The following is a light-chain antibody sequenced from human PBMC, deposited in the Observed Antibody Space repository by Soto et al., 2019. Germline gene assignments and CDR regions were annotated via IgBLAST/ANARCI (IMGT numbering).Light chain of an antibody. V-gene: IGKV1-5*01. CDR1: XSISRW. J-gene: IGKJ1*01. CDR3: QEYTGYVWT. CDR2: DAS. Sequence: DIQMTQSPSTLAASVGDRVTITCRAXXSISRWLAWYQQKPGKAPKLLIYDASILESGVPSRFSGSGSGTEFTLTISSLQPSDFATYYCQEYTGYVWTFGQGTKVEI.